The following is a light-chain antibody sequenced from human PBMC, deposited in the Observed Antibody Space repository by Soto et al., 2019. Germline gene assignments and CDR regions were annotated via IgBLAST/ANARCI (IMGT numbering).Light chain of an antibody. CDR2: ASS. CDR3: QQSYTTPRT. Sequence: DIQLTQSPSSLSASVGDRVTITCLASQSITSYLNGYQQKPGKAHKLLIYASSTLQTLVPSRFSGSGSGTDFPLTIWSLPPEDFTVYFCQQSYTTPRTFGQGPRV. V-gene: IGKV1-39*01. J-gene: IGKJ1*01. CDR1: QSITSY.